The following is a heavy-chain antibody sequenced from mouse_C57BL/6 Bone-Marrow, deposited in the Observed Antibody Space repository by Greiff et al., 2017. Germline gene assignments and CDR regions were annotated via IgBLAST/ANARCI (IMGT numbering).Heavy chain of an antibody. CDR3: TTCRPWFAY. CDR2: IDPENGDT. V-gene: IGHV14-4*01. J-gene: IGHJ3*01. CDR1: GFNIKDDY. Sequence: EVMLVESGAELVRPGASVKLSCTASGFNIKDDYMHWVKQRPEQGLEWIGWIDPENGDTEYASKFQGKATITADTSSNTAYLQLSSLTSEDTAVYYCTTCRPWFAYWGQGTLVTVSA.